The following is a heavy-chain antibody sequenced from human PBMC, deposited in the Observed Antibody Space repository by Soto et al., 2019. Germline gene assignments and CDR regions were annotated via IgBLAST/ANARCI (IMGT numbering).Heavy chain of an antibody. CDR1: GFSLSTHGVG. V-gene: IGHV2-5*02. J-gene: IGHJ3*02. CDR3: AHRGSRLHPLNCGAFDI. Sequence: QITLKESGPTLVEPPQTLTLTCTFSGFSLSTHGVGVGWIRQPPGEALEWLALIYWDDDQRYNPSLKSRLTVSKHTTKDQVGLTMTNLDPLHTGTHYRAHRGSRLHPLNCGAFDIWGQGTMATVSS. CDR2: IYWDDDQ. D-gene: IGHD1-1*01.